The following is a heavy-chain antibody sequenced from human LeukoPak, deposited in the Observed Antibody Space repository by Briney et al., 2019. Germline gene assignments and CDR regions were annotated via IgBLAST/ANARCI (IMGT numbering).Heavy chain of an antibody. Sequence: PGGSLRLSCAASGSTFSSYSMNWVRQAPGKGLEWVSSISSSSSYIYYADSVKGRFTISRDNAKNSLYLQMNSLRAEDTAVYYCASGGGDFTHPNTWGQGTLVTVSS. J-gene: IGHJ5*02. CDR1: GSTFSSYS. CDR3: ASGGGDFTHPNT. D-gene: IGHD2-21*02. CDR2: ISSSSSYI. V-gene: IGHV3-21*01.